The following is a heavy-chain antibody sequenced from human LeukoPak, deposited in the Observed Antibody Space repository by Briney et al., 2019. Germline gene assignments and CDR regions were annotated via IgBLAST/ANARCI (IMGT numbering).Heavy chain of an antibody. V-gene: IGHV1-8*01. CDR2: MNPNSGNT. CDR1: EYTFTSYD. D-gene: IGHD4-11*01. CDR3: AKAQFLGYSNSYYFDY. Sequence: GASVTVSCKASEYTFTSYDINWVRQATGQGLEWMGWMNPNSGNTGYAQKFQGRVTMTRVTSISTAYMELNNLTSEDTAVYYCAKAQFLGYSNSYYFDYWGQGTLVTVSS. J-gene: IGHJ4*02.